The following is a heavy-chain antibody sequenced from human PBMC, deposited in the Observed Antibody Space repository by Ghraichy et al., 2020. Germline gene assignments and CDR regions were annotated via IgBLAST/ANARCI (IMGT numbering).Heavy chain of an antibody. CDR2: IKQDGSEK. Sequence: GGSLRLSCAASGFTFSCYWMSWVRQAPGKGLEWVANIKQDGSEKYYVDSVKGRFTISRDNAKNSLYLQMNSLRAEDTAVYYCAREEWLLYEFDYWGQGTLVTVSS. D-gene: IGHD3-3*01. J-gene: IGHJ4*02. CDR3: AREEWLLYEFDY. CDR1: GFTFSCYW. V-gene: IGHV3-7*01.